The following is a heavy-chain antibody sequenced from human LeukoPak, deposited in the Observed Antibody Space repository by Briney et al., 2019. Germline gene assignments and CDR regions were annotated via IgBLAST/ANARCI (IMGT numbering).Heavy chain of an antibody. Sequence: GASVKVSCKASGYTFPSYGITWVRQAPGQGLEWMGWISAYNGNTNYAQKLQGRVTMTTDTSTSTAYMELRSLRSDDTAVYYCARGIRDIVVVPLSYWGQGTLVTVSS. J-gene: IGHJ4*02. D-gene: IGHD2-2*01. CDR2: ISAYNGNT. V-gene: IGHV1-18*01. CDR3: ARGIRDIVVVPLSY. CDR1: GYTFPSYG.